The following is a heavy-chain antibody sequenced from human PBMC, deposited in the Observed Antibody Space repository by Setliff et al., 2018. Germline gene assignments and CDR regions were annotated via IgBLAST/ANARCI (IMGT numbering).Heavy chain of an antibody. Sequence: ASVKVSCKASGYIFTRYRITWVRQSPGQGLEWMGWISTRNDDTGYAQKFKGRVTLTTDTSTNTAYMELRSLRSDDTAVYYCARRSGDRGMTTGWPNDFDYWGRGTLVTVSS. D-gene: IGHD4-17*01. CDR3: ARRSGDRGMTTGWPNDFDY. CDR2: ISTRNDDT. J-gene: IGHJ4*01. V-gene: IGHV1-18*01. CDR1: GYIFTRYR.